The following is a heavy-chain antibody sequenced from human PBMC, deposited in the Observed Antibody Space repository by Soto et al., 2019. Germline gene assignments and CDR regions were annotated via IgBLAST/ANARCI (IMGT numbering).Heavy chain of an antibody. CDR2: ISGSGGLT. V-gene: IGHV3-23*01. Sequence: EVQLLESEGGWEQPGGSLRPSCPPPGFTFTTYAMSWVRQAPGKGLEWVSDISGSGGLTNYADSVKGRFTISRDNSKNTLYLQMNSLRAEDTAVYYCAKGDGDYYWGQGTLVTVSS. J-gene: IGHJ4*02. CDR3: AKGDGDYY. D-gene: IGHD4-17*01. CDR1: GFTFTTYA.